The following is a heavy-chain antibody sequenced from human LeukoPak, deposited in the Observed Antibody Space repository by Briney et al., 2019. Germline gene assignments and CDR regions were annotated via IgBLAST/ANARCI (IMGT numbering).Heavy chain of an antibody. CDR1: GFTFSSYG. J-gene: IGHJ4*02. D-gene: IGHD4-11*01. Sequence: HSGGSLRLSCAASGFTFSSYGMHWVRQAPGKGLEWVAFIRYDGSNKYYADSEKGRFTISRDNSKNMLYLQMNSLRAEDTAVYYCAKVFMTTVDYWGQGTLVTVSS. CDR2: IRYDGSNK. CDR3: AKVFMTTVDY. V-gene: IGHV3-30*02.